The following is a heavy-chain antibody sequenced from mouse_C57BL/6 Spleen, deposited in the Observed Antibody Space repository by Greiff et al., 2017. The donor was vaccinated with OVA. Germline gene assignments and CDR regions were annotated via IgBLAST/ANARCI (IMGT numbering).Heavy chain of an antibody. CDR2: IDPSDSYT. D-gene: IGHD2-1*01. V-gene: IGHV1-69*01. CDR3: ARRGNALCLYYFDY. Sequence: VQLQQPGAELVMPGASVKLSCKASGYTFTSYWMHWVKQRPGQGLEWIGEIDPSDSYTNYNQKFKGKSTLTVDKSSSTAYMPLSSLTSEDSAVYYCARRGNALCLYYFDYWGQGTTLTVSS. J-gene: IGHJ2*01. CDR1: GYTFTSYW.